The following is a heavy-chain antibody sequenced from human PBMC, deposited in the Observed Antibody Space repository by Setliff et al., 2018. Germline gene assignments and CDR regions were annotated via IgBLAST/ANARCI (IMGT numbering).Heavy chain of an antibody. V-gene: IGHV4-61*10. CDR3: ARHLSSGSYYGGAYYYMDV. CDR1: GGSINEANYY. D-gene: IGHD1-26*01. CDR2: IHYSGST. Sequence: PSETLSLTCTVSGGSINEANYYWSWIRQPAGKGLEWIGSIHYSGSTNYNPSLKSRLTISVDTAKTQFSLRLISVTAADTAVYYCARHLSSGSYYGGAYYYMDVWGKGTTVTVSS. J-gene: IGHJ6*03.